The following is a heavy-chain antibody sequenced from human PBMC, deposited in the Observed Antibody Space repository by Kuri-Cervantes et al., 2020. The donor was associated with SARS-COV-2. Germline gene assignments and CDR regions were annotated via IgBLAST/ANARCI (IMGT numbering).Heavy chain of an antibody. D-gene: IGHD5-12*01. CDR3: AKGADGYDYFDY. J-gene: IGHJ4*02. V-gene: IGHV3-23*01. CDR2: ISGSGGST. Sequence: GESLKTSCAASGFTLSSYAMSWVRQAPGKGLEWVSAISGSGGSTYYADSVKGRFTISSDNSKNTLYLQMNSLRAEDTGVYYCAKGADGYDYFDYWGQGTLVTVSS. CDR1: GFTLSSYA.